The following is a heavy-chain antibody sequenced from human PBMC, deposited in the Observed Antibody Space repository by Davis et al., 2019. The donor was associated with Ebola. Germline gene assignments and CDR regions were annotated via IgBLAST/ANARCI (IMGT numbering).Heavy chain of an antibody. CDR2: IYSAGST. V-gene: IGHV3-66*01. J-gene: IGHJ4*02. CDR1: GFTVSSNY. CDR3: ARDQRQWLAY. Sequence: PGGSLRLSCAASGFTVSSNYMSWVRQAPGKGLEWVSVIYSAGSTYYADSVKGRFTVFRDNSKNTLYLQMNNLRAEDTAVYYCARDQRQWLAYWGQGTLVTVSS. D-gene: IGHD6-19*01.